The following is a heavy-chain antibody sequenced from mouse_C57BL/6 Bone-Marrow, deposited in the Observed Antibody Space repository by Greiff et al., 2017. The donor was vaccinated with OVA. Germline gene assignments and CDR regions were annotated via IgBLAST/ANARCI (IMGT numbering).Heavy chain of an antibody. CDR1: GYTFTDYE. Sequence: VQLQQSGAELVRPGASVTLSCKASGYTFTDYEMHWVKQTPVHGLEWIGAIDPETGGTAYNQKFKGKAILTADKSSSTAYMELRSLTSEDSAVYYCTRKPISTVVAYDYWGQGNTLTVSS. CDR2: IDPETGGT. J-gene: IGHJ2*01. V-gene: IGHV1-15*01. CDR3: TRKPISTVVAYDY. D-gene: IGHD1-1*01.